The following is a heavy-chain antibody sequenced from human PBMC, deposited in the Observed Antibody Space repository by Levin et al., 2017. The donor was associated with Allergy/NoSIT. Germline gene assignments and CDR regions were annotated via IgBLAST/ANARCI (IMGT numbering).Heavy chain of an antibody. CDR3: TRDANYHDGSNFYDVFDV. CDR1: GFSFSDYW. CDR2: IRKDESVK. V-gene: IGHV3-7*01. D-gene: IGHD3-22*01. J-gene: IGHJ3*01. Sequence: SCAASGFSFSDYWMTWVRQAPGKGLEWVANIRKDESVKYFVDSVKGRFTISRDNAKNSLYLQMNSLRAEDSAVYFCTRDANYHDGSNFYDVFDVWGQGTMVTVSS.